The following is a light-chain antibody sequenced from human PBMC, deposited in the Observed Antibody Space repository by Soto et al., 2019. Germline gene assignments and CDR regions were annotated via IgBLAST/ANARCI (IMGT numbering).Light chain of an antibody. V-gene: IGLV2-11*01. CDR2: DVS. CDR1: SSDVGGYNY. J-gene: IGLJ1*01. CDR3: CSYAGSYTSGV. Sequence: QSALAQPRSVSGSPVQSVTISCTGTSSDVGGYNYVSWYQQHPGKAPKLMIYDVSKRPSGVPDRFSGSKSGNTASLTISGLQAEDEADYYCCSYAGSYTSGVFGTGTKVTVL.